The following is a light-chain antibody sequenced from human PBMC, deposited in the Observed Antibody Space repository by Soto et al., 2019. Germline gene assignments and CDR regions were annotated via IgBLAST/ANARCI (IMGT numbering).Light chain of an antibody. CDR3: QQYDTSPFT. V-gene: IGKV3-20*01. Sequence: ENVLTQSPVTQSLSPGERATLSCRASQIVSSNYLAWYQQKPGQAPRLLIYGASSRASGIPDRFSGSGSGTDFTLTISRLEAEDFAIYYCQQYDTSPFTFGPGTKVDVK. J-gene: IGKJ3*01. CDR1: QIVSSNY. CDR2: GAS.